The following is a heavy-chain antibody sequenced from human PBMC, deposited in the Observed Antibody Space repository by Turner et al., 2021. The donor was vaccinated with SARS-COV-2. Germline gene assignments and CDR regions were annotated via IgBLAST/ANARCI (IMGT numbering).Heavy chain of an antibody. CDR1: GGSISSSSYY. J-gene: IGHJ6*02. CDR2: VYYSGST. V-gene: IGHV4-39*01. D-gene: IGHD2-2*02. CDR3: AGEVVVPTTILGAVYGMDV. Sequence: QLQLQESGPGLVKPSETLSLTCTVSGGSISSSSYYWGWIRQPPGKGLGWIGGVYYSGSTYYNPSLKSRVTISVDTSKNQFSLKLSSVTAADTAVYYCAGEVVVPTTILGAVYGMDVWGQGTTVTVSS.